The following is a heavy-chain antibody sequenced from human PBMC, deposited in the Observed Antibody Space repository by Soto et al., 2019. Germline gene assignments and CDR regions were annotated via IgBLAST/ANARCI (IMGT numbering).Heavy chain of an antibody. V-gene: IGHV4-31*03. CDR1: GGSISSGGYY. CDR2: IYYSGST. J-gene: IGHJ4*02. D-gene: IGHD3-22*01. CDR3: ERANEGVIGDYFDY. Sequence: SETLSLTCTVSGGSISSGGYYWSWIRQHPGKGLEWIGYIYYSGSTYYNPSLKSRVTISVDTSKNQFSLKLSSVTAADTAVYYCERANEGVIGDYFDYWGQGTLVTVSS.